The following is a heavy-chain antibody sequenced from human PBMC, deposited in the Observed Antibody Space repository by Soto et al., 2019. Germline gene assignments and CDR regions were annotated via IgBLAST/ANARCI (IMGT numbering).Heavy chain of an antibody. CDR3: ASGGSGYYHTTHYYFDY. D-gene: IGHD3-3*01. J-gene: IGHJ4*02. V-gene: IGHV3-30-3*01. CDR1: GFTFSSYA. CDR2: ISYDGSNK. Sequence: QVQLVESGGGVVQPGRSLRLSCAASGFTFSSYAMHWVRQAPGKGLEWVAVISYDGSNKYYADSVKGRFTISRDNSKNTLYLQMNSLRAEDTAVYYCASGGSGYYHTTHYYFDYWGQGTLVTVSS.